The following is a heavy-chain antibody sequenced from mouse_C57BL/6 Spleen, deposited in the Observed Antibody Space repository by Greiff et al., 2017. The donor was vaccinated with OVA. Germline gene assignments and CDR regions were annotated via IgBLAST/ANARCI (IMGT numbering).Heavy chain of an antibody. J-gene: IGHJ3*01. CDR2: IDLNSGGT. CDR1: GYTFTSYW. CDR3: ARSGEGWFAY. V-gene: IGHV1-72*01. D-gene: IGHD3-2*02. Sequence: QVQLKQPGAELVKPGASVKLSCKASGYTFTSYWMHWVKQRPGRGLEWIGRIDLNSGGTKYNEKFKSKATLTVDKPSSTAYMQLSSLTSEDSAVYYCARSGEGWFAYWGQGTLVTVSA.